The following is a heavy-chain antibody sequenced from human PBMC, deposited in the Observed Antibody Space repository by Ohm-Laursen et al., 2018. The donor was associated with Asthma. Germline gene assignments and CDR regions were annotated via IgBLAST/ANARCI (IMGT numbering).Heavy chain of an antibody. CDR3: AALFGQLQLYYYGMDV. CDR1: GFTVSSNY. J-gene: IGHJ6*02. Sequence: SLRLSCAASGFTVSSNYMSWVRQAPGKGLEWVSVIYSGGSTYYADSVKGRFTISRDNSKNTLYLQMNSLRAEYTAVYYCAALFGQLQLYYYGMDVWGQGTTVTVSS. CDR2: IYSGGST. D-gene: IGHD2-2*01. V-gene: IGHV3-53*01.